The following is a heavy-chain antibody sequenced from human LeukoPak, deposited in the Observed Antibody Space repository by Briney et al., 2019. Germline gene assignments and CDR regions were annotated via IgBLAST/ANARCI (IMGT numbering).Heavy chain of an antibody. CDR2: RYWDDDK. CDR3: AHTLLGKQQLEEYFQH. V-gene: IGHV2-5*02. Sequence: SGPTLVNSTQSITLTCTFSELSLSTNAPAVVSIRPPPGTALQRLALRYWDDDKRYSPSLKSRLTITKDTSKNQVVLTMTNMDPVDTAPYYCAHTLLGKQQLEEYFQHWGQGTLVTVSS. CDR1: ELSLSTNAPA. D-gene: IGHD6-13*01. J-gene: IGHJ1*01.